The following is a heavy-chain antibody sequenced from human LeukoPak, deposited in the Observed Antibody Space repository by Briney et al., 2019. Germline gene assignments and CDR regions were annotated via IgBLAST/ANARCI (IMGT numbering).Heavy chain of an antibody. CDR1: GFTFRSHG. Sequence: PGGSLRLSCAASGFTFRSHGMHWVRQAPGKGLEWVSVIYSGGSTYYADSVKGRFTISRDNSKNTLYLQMNSLRAEDTAVYYCARVHHYDSSGYYWDYWGQGTLVTVSS. CDR2: IYSGGST. D-gene: IGHD3-22*01. J-gene: IGHJ4*02. V-gene: IGHV3-53*01. CDR3: ARVHHYDSSGYYWDY.